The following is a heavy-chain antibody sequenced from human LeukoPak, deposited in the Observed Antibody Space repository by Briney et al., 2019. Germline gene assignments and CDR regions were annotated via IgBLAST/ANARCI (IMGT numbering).Heavy chain of an antibody. Sequence: GGSLRLSCAASGFTFSSYGMNWARQAPGKGLEWVSSISSSSRNIFYADSVTGRFTISRDNAKNSLYLQMNSLRAEDTAVYYCARDASRGLVSDYWGQGTLVTVSS. D-gene: IGHD3-10*01. V-gene: IGHV3-21*01. J-gene: IGHJ4*02. CDR2: ISSSSRNI. CDR3: ARDASRGLVSDY. CDR1: GFTFSSYG.